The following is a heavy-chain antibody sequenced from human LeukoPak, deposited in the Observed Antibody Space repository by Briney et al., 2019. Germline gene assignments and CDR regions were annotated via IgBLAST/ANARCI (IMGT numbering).Heavy chain of an antibody. CDR3: TRQPSASFDY. V-gene: IGHV3-73*01. Sequence: GGSLRLSCAASGFTFSGSAMHWVRQASGKGLEWVGRIRSEANSYATAYAASVKGRFTISRDDSKNTAYLQMNSLKTEDTAVYYCTRQPSASFDYWGQGTLVTVSS. J-gene: IGHJ4*02. CDR2: IRSEANSYAT. CDR1: GFTFSGSA.